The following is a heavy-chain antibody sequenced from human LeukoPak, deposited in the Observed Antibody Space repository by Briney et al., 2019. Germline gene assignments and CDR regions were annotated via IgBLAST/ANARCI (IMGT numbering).Heavy chain of an antibody. CDR1: GYIFSDYG. V-gene: IGHV1-8*03. D-gene: IGHD2-2*01. Sequence: ASVKVSCKASGYIFSDYGINWVRQATGQGLEWMAWINPNSGNTGIARKFRGRVTITRNISTHTVYMELSSLRSEDTAVYYCARGLSCGSTTCYGGVMPVAVNYFYYYMDVWGKGTTVTVSS. CDR2: INPNSGNT. J-gene: IGHJ6*03. CDR3: ARGLSCGSTTCYGGVMPVAVNYFYYYMDV.